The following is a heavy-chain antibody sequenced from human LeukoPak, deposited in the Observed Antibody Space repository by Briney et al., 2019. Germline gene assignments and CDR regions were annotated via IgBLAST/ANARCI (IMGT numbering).Heavy chain of an antibody. D-gene: IGHD2-2*01. V-gene: IGHV4-30-4*01. Sequence: SETLSLTCTVSGGSISSGDYYWSWIRQPPGKGREWIGYINYSGSTFHYNPSLKSRVTISVDTSKNQFSLRLNSVTVADSAVYYRASTNCSSARCYGANWFDPWGQGTLVTVSS. CDR2: INYSGST. CDR1: GGSISSGDYY. CDR3: ASTNCSSARCYGANWFDP. J-gene: IGHJ5*02.